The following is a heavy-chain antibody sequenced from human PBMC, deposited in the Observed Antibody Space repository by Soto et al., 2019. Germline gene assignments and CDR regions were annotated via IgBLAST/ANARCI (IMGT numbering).Heavy chain of an antibody. J-gene: IGHJ5*02. CDR1: GGTFSSYT. CDR3: ARGSPPVRGVAAWFDP. Sequence: GASVKVSCKASGGTFSSYTISWVRQAPGQGLEWMGRIIPILGIANYAQKFQGRVTITADKSTSTAYKELSSLRSEDTAVYYCARGSPPVRGVAAWFDPWGQGTLVTVSS. D-gene: IGHD3-10*01. V-gene: IGHV1-69*02. CDR2: IIPILGIA.